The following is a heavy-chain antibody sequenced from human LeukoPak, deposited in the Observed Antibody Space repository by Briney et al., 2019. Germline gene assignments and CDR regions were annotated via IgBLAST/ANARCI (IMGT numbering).Heavy chain of an antibody. Sequence: GGSLRLSCAASGSTFSSYGMHWVRQAPGKGLEWVAFIRYDGSNKYYADSVKGRFTISRDNSKNTLYLQMNSLRPDDTAVYYCAKDLGPVALNGGDYWGQGTLVTVPS. J-gene: IGHJ4*02. CDR3: AKDLGPVALNGGDY. D-gene: IGHD6-19*01. CDR2: IRYDGSNK. CDR1: GSTFSSYG. V-gene: IGHV3-30*02.